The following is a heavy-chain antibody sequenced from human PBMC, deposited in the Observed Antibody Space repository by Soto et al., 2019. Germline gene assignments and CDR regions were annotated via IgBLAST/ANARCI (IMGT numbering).Heavy chain of an antibody. CDR3: ARGRVGATRLIGSFDY. CDR2: INHSGST. Sequence: SETLSLTCAVYGGSFSGYCWSWIRQPPGKGLEWIGEINHSGSTNYNPSLKSRVTISVDTSKNQFSLKLSSVTAADTAVYYCARGRVGATRLIGSFDYWGQGTLVTDSS. D-gene: IGHD1-26*01. V-gene: IGHV4-34*01. J-gene: IGHJ4*02. CDR1: GGSFSGYC.